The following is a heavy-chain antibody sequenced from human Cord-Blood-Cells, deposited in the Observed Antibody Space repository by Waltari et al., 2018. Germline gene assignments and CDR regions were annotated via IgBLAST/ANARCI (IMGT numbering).Heavy chain of an antibody. V-gene: IGHV5-51*01. CDR1: GYSFTSYW. D-gene: IGHD6-13*01. J-gene: IGHJ5*02. CDR2: IYPGDSCT. Sequence: EVQLVQSGAEVKKPGESLKISCKGSGYSFTSYWIGWVRQMPGKGLEWMGIIYPGDSCTRYSPAFQCQVTISSDKSISTAYLQWSSLKASDTAMYYCARLGGSSWYGWWFDPWGQGTLVTVSS. CDR3: ARLGGSSWYGWWFDP.